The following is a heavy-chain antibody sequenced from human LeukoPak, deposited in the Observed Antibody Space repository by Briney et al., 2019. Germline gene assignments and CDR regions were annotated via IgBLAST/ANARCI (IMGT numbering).Heavy chain of an antibody. CDR3: ARLGPSGSHPRDWYFDL. D-gene: IGHD1-26*01. CDR1: GASFSSGSYY. V-gene: IGHV4-61*01. J-gene: IGHJ2*01. CDR2: IYYSGST. Sequence: SETLSLTCTVSGASFSSGSYYWSWIRQPPGKGLEWIGYIYYSGSTNYNPSLKSRVTISVDTSKNQFSLKLSSVTAADTAVYYCARLGPSGSHPRDWYFDLWGRGTLVTVSS.